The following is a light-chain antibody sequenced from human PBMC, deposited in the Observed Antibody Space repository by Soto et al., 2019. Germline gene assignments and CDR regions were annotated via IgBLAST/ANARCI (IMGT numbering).Light chain of an antibody. V-gene: IGKV3-20*01. CDR3: QQYHTSPLT. J-gene: IGKJ1*01. Sequence: EIVLTQSTGSLSLSPGERAPLSCRASQSVSSSYIAWYQQKRGQAPRRLIYGASIRATGIPDRFSGSGSGTDFTLTISRLEPEDFALYYCQQYHTSPLTFGQGTKVDIK. CDR1: QSVSSSY. CDR2: GAS.